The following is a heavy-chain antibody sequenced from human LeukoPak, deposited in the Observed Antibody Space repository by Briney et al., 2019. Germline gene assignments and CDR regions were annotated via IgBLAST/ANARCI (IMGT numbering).Heavy chain of an antibody. CDR2: ISGSGGST. CDR1: VFTFSSYA. V-gene: IGHV3-23*01. D-gene: IGHD3-3*01. J-gene: IGHJ4*02. CDR3: AKGITILDY. Sequence: GGSLRLSSAASVFTFSSYAMSWVRQAPGKGLEWVSAISGSGGSTYYADSVKGRFTISRDNSKNTLYLQMNRLRAEDTAVYYCAKGITILDYWGQGTLVTVSS.